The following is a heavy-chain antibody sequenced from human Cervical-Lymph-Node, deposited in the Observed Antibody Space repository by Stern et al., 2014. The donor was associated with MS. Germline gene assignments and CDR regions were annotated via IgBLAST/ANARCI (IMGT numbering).Heavy chain of an antibody. V-gene: IGHV1-2*06. D-gene: IGHD3-10*01. CDR2: INPKRGGT. CDR1: GYTFTDYY. CDR3: ARDLRFITLVRAVRSYYYTMDV. J-gene: IGHJ6*02. Sequence: QVQLVQSGAEVKKPGASVKVSCKASGYTFTDYYMHWVRQAPGQGLEWIGRINPKRGGTNYAQKFQGRVTMTRDTSISTAYMELTWLKSDDTAVFYCARDLRFITLVRAVRSYYYTMDVWGQGTTVTVSS.